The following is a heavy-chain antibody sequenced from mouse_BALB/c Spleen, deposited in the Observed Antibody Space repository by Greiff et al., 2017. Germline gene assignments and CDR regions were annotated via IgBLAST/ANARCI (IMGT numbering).Heavy chain of an antibody. CDR3: ARWLLRDFAY. V-gene: IGHV5-6-5*01. CDR1: GFTFSSYA. D-gene: IGHD2-3*01. Sequence: DVKLVESGGGLVKPGGSLKLSCAASGFTFSSYAMSWVRQTPEQRLEWVASISSGGSTYYPDSVKGRFTISRDNARNILYLQMSSLRSEDTAMYYCARWLLRDFAYWGQGTLVTVSA. J-gene: IGHJ3*01. CDR2: ISSGGST.